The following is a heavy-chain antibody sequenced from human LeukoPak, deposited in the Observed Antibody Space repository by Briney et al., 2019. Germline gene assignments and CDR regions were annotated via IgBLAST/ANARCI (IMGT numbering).Heavy chain of an antibody. CDR3: AREGGPYRPLDY. Sequence: SGTLSHTCGVSGGSITNTNYWTWVRPPPGKGLEWIGEVNLQGSTNYNPSLMGRVAIAVDTSENHISLQLTSVTAADTAVYYCAREGGPYRPLDYSGQGTLVTVSS. V-gene: IGHV4-4*02. J-gene: IGHJ4*02. CDR2: VNLQGST. CDR1: GGSITNTNY.